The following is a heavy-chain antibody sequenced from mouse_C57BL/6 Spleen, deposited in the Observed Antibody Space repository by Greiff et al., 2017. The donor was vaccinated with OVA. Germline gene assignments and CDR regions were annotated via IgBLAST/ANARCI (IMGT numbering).Heavy chain of an antibody. CDR1: GYSITSGYY. V-gene: IGHV3-6*01. CDR2: ISYDGSN. J-gene: IGHJ4*01. Sequence: ESGPGLVKPSQSLSLTCSVTGYSITSGYYWNWIRQFPGNKLEWMGYISYDGSNNYNPSLKNRISITRDTSKNQFFLKLNSVTTEDTATYYCASDYYYGSSYGAMDYWGQGTSVTVSS. D-gene: IGHD1-1*01. CDR3: ASDYYYGSSYGAMDY.